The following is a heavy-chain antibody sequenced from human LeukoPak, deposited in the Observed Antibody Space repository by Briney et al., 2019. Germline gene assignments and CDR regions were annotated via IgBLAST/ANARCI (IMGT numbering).Heavy chain of an antibody. J-gene: IGHJ6*02. V-gene: IGHV1-18*01. CDR2: ISAYNGYT. D-gene: IGHD4-17*01. CDR3: ARDVGRRSYYYGMDV. CDR1: GYTFTSYG. Sequence: ASVKVSCKASGYTFTSYGISWVRRAPGQGLEWTGWISAYNGYTNYAQKLQGRVTMTTDTSTSTAYMELRSLRSDDTAVYYCARDVGRRSYYYGMDVWGQGTTVTVSS.